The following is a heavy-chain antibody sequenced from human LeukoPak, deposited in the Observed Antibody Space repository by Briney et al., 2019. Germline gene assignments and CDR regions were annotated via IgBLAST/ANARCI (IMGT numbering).Heavy chain of an antibody. D-gene: IGHD3-16*01. Sequence: GGSLRLSCAVSGLTFDNYAMSWVRQAPGKGLEWVSAISKSGDHTYYAASAKGRFTIYRDNSKNTQYLQMNSLRAEDTAVYYCATSWGPDTSTFRWGRDGMDVWGQGTTVIVS. CDR1: GLTFDNYA. V-gene: IGHV3-23*01. J-gene: IGHJ6*02. CDR2: ISKSGDHT. CDR3: ATSWGPDTSTFRWGRDGMDV.